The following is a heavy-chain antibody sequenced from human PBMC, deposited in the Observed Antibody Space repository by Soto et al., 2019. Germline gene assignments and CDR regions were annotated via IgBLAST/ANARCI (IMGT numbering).Heavy chain of an antibody. Sequence: QVQLQQWGAGLLKPSETLSLTCAVYGGSFSGYYWSWIRQPPGKGLEWIGEINHSGSTNYNPSLKSRVAISVDTSKNQFSLKLSSVTAADTAVYYCARPKARLNPSYGMDVWGQGTTVTVSS. D-gene: IGHD1-26*01. V-gene: IGHV4-34*01. CDR2: INHSGST. CDR1: GGSFSGYY. J-gene: IGHJ6*02. CDR3: ARPKARLNPSYGMDV.